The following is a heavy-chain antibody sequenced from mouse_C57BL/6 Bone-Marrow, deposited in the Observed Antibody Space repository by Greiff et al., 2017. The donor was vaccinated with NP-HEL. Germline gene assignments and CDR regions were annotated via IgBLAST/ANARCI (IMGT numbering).Heavy chain of an antibody. Sequence: QVQLQQSGAELVRPGTSVKVSCKASGYAFTNYLIEWVKQRPGQGLEWIGVINPGSGGTNYNEKFKGKATLTADKSSSTAYMQLSSLTSEDSAVYCWARSRYYGRRYFDDWGQGTTLTGSS. J-gene: IGHJ2*01. V-gene: IGHV1-54*01. CDR2: INPGSGGT. CDR1: GYAFTNYL. D-gene: IGHD1-1*01. CDR3: ARSRYYGRRYFDD.